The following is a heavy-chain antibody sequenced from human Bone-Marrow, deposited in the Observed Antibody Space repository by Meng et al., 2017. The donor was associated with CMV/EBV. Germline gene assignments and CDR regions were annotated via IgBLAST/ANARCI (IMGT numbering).Heavy chain of an antibody. J-gene: IGHJ4*02. CDR1: GFSFSSYW. V-gene: IGHV3-7*01. CDR2: IKHDGSDK. D-gene: IGHD6-19*01. CDR3: ASTAGCDY. Sequence: GESLKISCSASGFSFSSYWMTWVRQAPGKGLEWVANIKHDGSDKYYVDSVKGRFTISRDNAKNSLYLQMNSLRVEDTATYYCASTAGCDYWGQGRLVTVSS.